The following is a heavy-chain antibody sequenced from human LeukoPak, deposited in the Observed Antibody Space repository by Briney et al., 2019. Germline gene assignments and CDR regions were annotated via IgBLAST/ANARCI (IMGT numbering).Heavy chain of an antibody. J-gene: IGHJ3*02. Sequence: GGSLRLSCAASGFTFSSYSMNWVRQAPGKGLEWVSSISSSSSYIYYADSVKGRFTISRDNAKNSLYLQINSLRAEDTAVYYCARELREAFDIWGQGTMVTVSS. CDR1: GFTFSSYS. CDR3: ARELREAFDI. D-gene: IGHD4-17*01. V-gene: IGHV3-21*01. CDR2: ISSSSSYI.